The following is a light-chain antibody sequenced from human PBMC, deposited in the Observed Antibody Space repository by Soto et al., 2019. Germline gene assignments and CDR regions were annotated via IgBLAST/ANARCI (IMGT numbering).Light chain of an antibody. CDR1: QSVGTF. J-gene: IGKJ2*01. CDR3: QQYDNWPPYT. Sequence: DIVLTQSPATLSLSPGERATLSCRASQSVGTFFAWYQQKPGRAPRLLIYGVSTRASGIPARFSGSGSETEFTLTISSLQSEDFAVYCCQQYDNWPPYTFGQGTK. CDR2: GVS. V-gene: IGKV3-15*01.